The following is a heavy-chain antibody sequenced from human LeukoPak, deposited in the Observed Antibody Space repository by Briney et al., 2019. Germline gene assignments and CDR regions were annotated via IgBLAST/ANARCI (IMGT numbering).Heavy chain of an antibody. J-gene: IGHJ4*02. Sequence: GGSLRLSCAASGNYWMHWARQASGKGLVWVSHINSDGSWTSYADSVKGRFTISKDNAKNTVYLQMNNLRAEDTAVYYCVSFYETYWGRGTLVTVSS. CDR1: GNYW. CDR3: VSFYETY. V-gene: IGHV3-74*01. D-gene: IGHD2-2*01. CDR2: INSDGSWT.